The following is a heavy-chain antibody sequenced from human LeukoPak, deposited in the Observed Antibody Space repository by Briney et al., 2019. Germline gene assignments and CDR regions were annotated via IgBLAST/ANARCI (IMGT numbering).Heavy chain of an antibody. CDR3: ARDYCSSTSRLFDY. J-gene: IGHJ4*02. Sequence: ASVKVSCKASGYTFTAYHMHWVRQAPGQGLEWMGRINPNSGDTNYAQKFQGRVTMTRDTFISTAYMELSRLRSDDTAVYYCARDYCSSTSRLFDYWGQGTLVSVSS. CDR2: INPNSGDT. CDR1: GYTFTAYH. D-gene: IGHD2-2*01. V-gene: IGHV1-2*06.